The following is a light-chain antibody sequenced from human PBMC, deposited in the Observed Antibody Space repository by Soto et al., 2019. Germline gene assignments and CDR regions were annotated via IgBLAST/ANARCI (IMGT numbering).Light chain of an antibody. J-gene: IGKJ5*01. Sequence: DIQMTQSPSSLSASVGDRVTITCLASQSISSYLNWYQQKPGKAPKLLIYAASSLQSGVPSRFSGSGSGTEFTLTISSLQPDDFATYYCQQYNSYSVTFGQGTRLEIK. CDR2: AAS. CDR3: QQYNSYSVT. CDR1: QSISSY. V-gene: IGKV1-39*01.